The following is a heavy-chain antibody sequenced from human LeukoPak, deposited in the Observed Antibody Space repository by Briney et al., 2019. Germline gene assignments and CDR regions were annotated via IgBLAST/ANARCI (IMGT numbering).Heavy chain of an antibody. D-gene: IGHD5-18*01. CDR1: GGSISSSSYY. CDR2: IYYSGSA. J-gene: IGHJ4*02. CDR3: ARDLGTAMVFDY. Sequence: SSETLSLTCTVSGGSISSSSYYWGWIRQPPGKGLEWIGSIYYSGSANYNPSLKSRVTISVDTSKNQFSLKLSSVTAADTAVYYCARDLGTAMVFDYWGQGTLVTVSS. V-gene: IGHV4-39*07.